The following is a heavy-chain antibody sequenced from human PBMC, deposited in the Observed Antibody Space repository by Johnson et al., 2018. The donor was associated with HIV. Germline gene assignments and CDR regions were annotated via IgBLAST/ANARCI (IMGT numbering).Heavy chain of an antibody. CDR3: ATSTASDAFDI. V-gene: IGHV3-33*01. CDR1: GFTFGSYG. D-gene: IGHD1-1*01. J-gene: IGHJ3*02. Sequence: QVQLVESGGGVVQPGRSLRLSCAASGFTFGSYGMHWVRQAPGTGLEWVAVIWYDGSNKNYSDSVKGRFTISRDNSKNTLYLQMNSLRAEDTAVYYCATSTASDAFDIWGQGTMVTVSS. CDR2: IWYDGSNK.